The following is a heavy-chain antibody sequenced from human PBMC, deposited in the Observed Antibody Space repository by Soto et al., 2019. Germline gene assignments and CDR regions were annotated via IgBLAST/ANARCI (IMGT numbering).Heavy chain of an antibody. CDR1: GGTFSSYA. J-gene: IGHJ6*02. CDR3: ASDIGYYYYYGMDV. Sequence: SVKVSCKASGGTFSSYAISWVRQAPGQGLEWMGGIIPIFGTANYAQKFQGRVTITADESTSTAYMELSSLRSEDTAVYYCASDIGYYYYYGMDVWGQGPTVTVSS. CDR2: IIPIFGTA. D-gene: IGHD1-26*01. V-gene: IGHV1-69*13.